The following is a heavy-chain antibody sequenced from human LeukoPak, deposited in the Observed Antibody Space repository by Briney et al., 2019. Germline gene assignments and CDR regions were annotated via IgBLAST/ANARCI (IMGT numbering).Heavy chain of an antibody. J-gene: IGHJ5*02. CDR1: GGSLSSSSYY. Sequence: SETLSLTCSVSGGSLSSSSYYWGWIRQPPGKGLEWIGSIFYSGSTYYNPSLKSRVTVSVDTSKKQFSLKLSSVTAADTAVYYCARHPYQLLWLSWFDPWGQGTLVTVSS. CDR2: IFYSGST. CDR3: ARHPYQLLWLSWFDP. V-gene: IGHV4-39*01. D-gene: IGHD2-2*01.